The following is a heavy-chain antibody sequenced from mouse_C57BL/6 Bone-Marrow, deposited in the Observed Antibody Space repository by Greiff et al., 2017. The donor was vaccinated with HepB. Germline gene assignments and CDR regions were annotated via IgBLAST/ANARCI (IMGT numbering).Heavy chain of an antibody. Sequence: VQLQQSGPELVKPGASVKISCKASGYAFSSSWMNWVKQRPGKGLEWIGRIYPGDGDTNYNGKFKGKATLTADKSSSTAYMQLSSLPSEDSAVYFCARSTVDYAMDYWGQGTSVTVSS. CDR2: IYPGDGDT. D-gene: IGHD1-1*01. CDR1: GYAFSSSW. V-gene: IGHV1-82*01. J-gene: IGHJ4*01. CDR3: ARSTVDYAMDY.